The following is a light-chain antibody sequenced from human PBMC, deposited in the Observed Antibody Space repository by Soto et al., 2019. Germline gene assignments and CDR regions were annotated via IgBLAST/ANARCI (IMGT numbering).Light chain of an antibody. CDR1: SSDVGGYNY. Sequence: QSALTQPASVSGSPGQSITISCTGTSSDVGGYNYVSWYQNHPGKAPKLMIYDVSNRPSGVSNRFSGSKSGNTASLTISGHQAEDEADYYCGSYTSSSTSVVFGGGTKLTVL. V-gene: IGLV2-14*03. J-gene: IGLJ2*01. CDR3: GSYTSSSTSVV. CDR2: DVS.